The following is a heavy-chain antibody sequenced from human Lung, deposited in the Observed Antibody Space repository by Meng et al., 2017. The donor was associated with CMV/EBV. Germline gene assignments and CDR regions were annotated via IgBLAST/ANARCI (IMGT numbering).Heavy chain of an antibody. CDR3: ARDATIFGVVDPYYYGMDV. CDR2: IYYSGST. CDR1: GGSISSSSYY. J-gene: IGHJ6*02. V-gene: IGHV4-39*02. Sequence: SETLSLXCTVSGGSISSSSYYWGWIRQPPGKGLEWIGSIYYSGSTYYNPSLKSRVTISVDTSKNQFSLKLSSVTAADTAVYYCARDATIFGVVDPYYYGMDVWGQGTTVXVSS. D-gene: IGHD3-3*01.